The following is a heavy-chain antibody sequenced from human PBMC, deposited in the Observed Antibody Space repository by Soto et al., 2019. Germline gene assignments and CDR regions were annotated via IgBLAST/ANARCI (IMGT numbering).Heavy chain of an antibody. V-gene: IGHV1-18*01. CDR3: AGDISGGGYNWFDP. CDR1: GYTFTSYG. J-gene: IGHJ5*02. D-gene: IGHD3-10*01. Sequence: QVQLVQSGPEVKNPGASVKVSCKASGYTFTSYGLTWVRQAPGQGLEWMGWISAYTGDTNYAQNLQGRVTMTTDTSPGTAYMELRSRRSDDTAVFYWAGDISGGGYNWFDPWGQGTLVTVSS. CDR2: ISAYTGDT.